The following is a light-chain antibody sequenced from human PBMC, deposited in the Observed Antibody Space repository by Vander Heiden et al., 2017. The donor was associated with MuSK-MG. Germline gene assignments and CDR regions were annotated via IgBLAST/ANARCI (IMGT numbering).Light chain of an antibody. V-gene: IGKV3-20*01. Sequence: EIVLTQSPGTLSLSPGERATLSCRASQSVSSSYLAWYQQKPGQAPRLLIYGASSRATGIPDRFSGSGSGTDFTLTISRLEPEDFAVYYCQHYGSSPWTFGLATKVEIK. CDR3: QHYGSSPWT. J-gene: IGKJ1*01. CDR2: GAS. CDR1: QSVSSSY.